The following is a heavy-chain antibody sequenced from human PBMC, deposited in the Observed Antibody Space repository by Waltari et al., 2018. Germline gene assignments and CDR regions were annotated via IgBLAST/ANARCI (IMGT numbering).Heavy chain of an antibody. CDR2: IWYDGSKK. CDR1: GFTFSSYG. V-gene: IGHV3-33*01. CDR3: ARDLPTGGSYGY. J-gene: IGHJ4*02. D-gene: IGHD1-26*01. Sequence: QVQLVESGGGVVQPGRSLRLSCAASGFTFSSYGMHWVRQAPGKGLGWVAVIWYDGSKKYYAASVKGRVTISRDNSKNTLYLQMNSLRAEDTAVYYCARDLPTGGSYGYWGQGTLVTVSS.